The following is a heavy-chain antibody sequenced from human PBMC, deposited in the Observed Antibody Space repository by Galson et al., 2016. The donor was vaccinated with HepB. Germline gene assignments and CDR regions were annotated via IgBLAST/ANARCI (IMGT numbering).Heavy chain of an antibody. V-gene: IGHV3-30*04. Sequence: SLRLSCAASGFSFSSYAVHWVRQAPGKGLEWVGFISYDGSDRFYANSVKGRFTISRDISKNTLFLQMDSLRTEDSAVYFCARVGVSANQYSYPMDVWGQGTTVTVS. D-gene: IGHD3-10*01. CDR2: ISYDGSDR. CDR1: GFSFSSYA. J-gene: IGHJ6*02. CDR3: ARVGVSANQYSYPMDV.